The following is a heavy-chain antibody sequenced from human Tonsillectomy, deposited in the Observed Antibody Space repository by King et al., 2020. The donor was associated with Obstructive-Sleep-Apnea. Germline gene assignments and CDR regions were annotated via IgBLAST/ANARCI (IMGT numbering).Heavy chain of an antibody. CDR2: ISHNSGAT. V-gene: IGHV1-2*02. CDR3: ARDRDQYSSSTFQH. Sequence: IQLVQSGAEVKKPGASVKVSCKASGYTFTGYYIHWVRQAPGQGLEWMGWISHNSGATNYTQEFQGRVTMTRDTSISTAYMELSRLRSDDTAVYYCARDRDQYSSSTFQHWGQGTLVTVSS. D-gene: IGHD6-6*01. CDR1: GYTFTGYY. J-gene: IGHJ1*01.